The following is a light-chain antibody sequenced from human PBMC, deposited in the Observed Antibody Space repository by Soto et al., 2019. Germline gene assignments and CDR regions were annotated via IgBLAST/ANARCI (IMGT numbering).Light chain of an antibody. CDR2: ETS. V-gene: IGLV2-23*01. CDR3: FSFTSTNTHV. Sequence: SSDFGSYKFVSWYQHHPGKVPKVIIYETSKRPSGVSDRFSGSKSGNTASLTISGLQAEDEADYYCFSFTSTNTHVFGSGTKVTVL. J-gene: IGLJ1*01. CDR1: SSDFGSYKF.